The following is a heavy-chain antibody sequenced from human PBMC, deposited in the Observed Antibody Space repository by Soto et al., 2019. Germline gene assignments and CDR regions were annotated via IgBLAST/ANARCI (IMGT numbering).Heavy chain of an antibody. CDR1: GFSLTTSGVG. Sequence: QITLNESGPTVVRPTETLTLTCRFSGFSLTTSGVGVGWIRQSPGKAPEWLALLYWDDDKRYSASLKSRLTNNKDTSKNLVVLTVSDLDTTDTATYYCAHRVLRTVFGLVTTTAIYFDFWGQGTPVAVSS. CDR3: AHRVLRTVFGLVTTTAIYFDF. V-gene: IGHV2-5*02. CDR2: LYWDDDK. D-gene: IGHD3-3*01. J-gene: IGHJ4*02.